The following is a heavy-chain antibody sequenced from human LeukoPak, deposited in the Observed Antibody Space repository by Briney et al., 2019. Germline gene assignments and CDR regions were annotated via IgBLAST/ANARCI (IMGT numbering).Heavy chain of an antibody. Sequence: KPSETLSLTCTVSGGSISSYYWSWIRQPPGKGLEWIGYIYYSGTTNYNPSLKSRVTISLDTSKSQFFLKLRSVTAADTAVYYCARGKKDDTGSYPADYWGQGTLVTVSS. J-gene: IGHJ4*02. D-gene: IGHD3-10*01. CDR1: GGSISSYY. CDR2: IYYSGTT. CDR3: ARGKKDDTGSYPADY. V-gene: IGHV4-59*01.